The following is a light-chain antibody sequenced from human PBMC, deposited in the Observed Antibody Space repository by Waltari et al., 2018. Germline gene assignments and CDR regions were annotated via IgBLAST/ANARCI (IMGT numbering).Light chain of an antibody. J-gene: IGKJ2*01. CDR2: DAS. V-gene: IGKV3-11*01. Sequence: EIVLTQSPATLSLSPGETATLSCRASQSVGTYLAWYQQKPGQAPRLLIYDASNRATGIPDRFRRSGSGTDFTLTISSLEPEDFALYYCQQRSNWTPHTFGQGARLEIK. CDR3: QQRSNWTPHT. CDR1: QSVGTY.